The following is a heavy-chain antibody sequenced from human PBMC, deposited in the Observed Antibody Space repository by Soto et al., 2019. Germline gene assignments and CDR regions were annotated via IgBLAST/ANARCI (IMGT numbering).Heavy chain of an antibody. CDR2: IKQDGSEK. Sequence: GGSLRLSCATSGFTFTPYWMTWVRQAPGKGLEWVATIKQDGSEKYFVGSVKGRFTISRDNTKKSVYLQMNSLRAEDTAVYHCAKDRVVAGIGEFDFWGQGTLVTVSS. CDR1: GFTFTPYW. J-gene: IGHJ5*01. D-gene: IGHD6-19*01. V-gene: IGHV3-7*05. CDR3: AKDRVVAGIGEFDF.